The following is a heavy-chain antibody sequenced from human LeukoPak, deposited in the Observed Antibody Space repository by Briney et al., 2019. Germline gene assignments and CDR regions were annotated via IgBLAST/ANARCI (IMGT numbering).Heavy chain of an antibody. Sequence: SETLSLTCTVSGYSISSGYYWGWIRQPPGKGLEWIGSIYHSGSTYYNPSLKSRVTISVDTSKNQFSLKLSSVTAADTAVYYCARRGYSYGYWIYWGQGTLVTVSS. D-gene: IGHD5-18*01. CDR1: GYSISSGYY. CDR3: ARRGYSYGYWIY. CDR2: IYHSGST. J-gene: IGHJ4*02. V-gene: IGHV4-38-2*02.